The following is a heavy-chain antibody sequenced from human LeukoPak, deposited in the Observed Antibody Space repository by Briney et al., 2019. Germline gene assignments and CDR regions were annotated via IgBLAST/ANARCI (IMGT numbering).Heavy chain of an antibody. V-gene: IGHV1-8*01. CDR1: GYTFTSYD. J-gene: IGHJ6*02. Sequence: ASVKVSCKASGYTFTSYDINWVRQATGQGLEWMGWMNPNSGNTGYAQKFQGRVTMTRNTSISTAYMELSSLRSEDTAVYYCARSYAFRTTGDYYYGMDVWGQGTTVTVSS. D-gene: IGHD1-1*01. CDR3: ARSYAFRTTGDYYYGMDV. CDR2: MNPNSGNT.